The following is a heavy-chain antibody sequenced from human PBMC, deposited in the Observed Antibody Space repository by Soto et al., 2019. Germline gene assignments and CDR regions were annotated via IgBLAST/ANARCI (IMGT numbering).Heavy chain of an antibody. CDR1: GLTFSSYS. Sequence: PGGSLRLSCAPSGLTFSSYSMNWVRQAPGKGLEWVASISSGSHYIYYADSVTGRFTISSDNARDLVSLQMDSLRVEDTAVYYCARNSNPSLKIHGMDVWGRGTTVT. D-gene: IGHD6-13*01. V-gene: IGHV3-21*01. CDR3: ARNSNPSLKIHGMDV. J-gene: IGHJ6*02. CDR2: ISSGSHYI.